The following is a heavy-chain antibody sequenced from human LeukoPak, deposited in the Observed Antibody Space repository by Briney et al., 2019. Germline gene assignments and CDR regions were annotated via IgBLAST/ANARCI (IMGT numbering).Heavy chain of an antibody. CDR1: GYTFAGYY. CDR3: ARQIGSSLNWFDP. CDR2: INPNSGGT. Sequence: GASVKVSCKASGYTFAGYYMHWVRQAPGQGLEWMGWINPNSGGTNYAQKFQGRVTITADESTSTAYMELSSLRSEDTAVYYCARQIGSSLNWFDPWGQGTLVTVSS. V-gene: IGHV1-2*02. D-gene: IGHD3-10*01. J-gene: IGHJ5*02.